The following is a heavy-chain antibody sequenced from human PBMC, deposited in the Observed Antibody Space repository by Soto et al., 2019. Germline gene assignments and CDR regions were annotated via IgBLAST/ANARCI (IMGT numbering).Heavy chain of an antibody. D-gene: IGHD3-22*01. Sequence: GGSLRLSCAASGFTVSSNYMSWIRQAPGKGLEWVSVIYSADTTYYADSVKGRFTISRDNSRNTLFLQMNSLRAEDTAVYYCARDYYKYYDSSGYYRSPAYWGQGT. V-gene: IGHV3-66*01. CDR2: IYSADTT. CDR1: GFTVSSNY. CDR3: ARDYYKYYDSSGYYRSPAY. J-gene: IGHJ4*02.